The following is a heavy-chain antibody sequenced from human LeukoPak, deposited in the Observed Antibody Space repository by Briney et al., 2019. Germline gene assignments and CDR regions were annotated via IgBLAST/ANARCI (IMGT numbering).Heavy chain of an antibody. Sequence: GGSLRLSCAASGFTFSSSAMSWVRLAPGKGLEWVSGISGSDGSTYYADSVKGRFTISRDNSKNTLFLQMNSLRAEDAAVYYCAKDSAKKYDDYWGQGTLVTVSS. J-gene: IGHJ4*02. D-gene: IGHD2/OR15-2a*01. CDR3: AKDSAKKYDDY. CDR1: GFTFSSSA. V-gene: IGHV3-23*01. CDR2: ISGSDGST.